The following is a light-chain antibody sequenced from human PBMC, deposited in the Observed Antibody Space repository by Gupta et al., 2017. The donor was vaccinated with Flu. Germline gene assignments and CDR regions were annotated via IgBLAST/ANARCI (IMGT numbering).Light chain of an antibody. CDR3: SSHTTSSTYV. Sequence: QSALTQPASLSGSPVQSITLSCTGSSSDVGSDKYVSWYQQHPGKDPKLILYETSNRPSGVSDRFSGSQSGNTASLTISGLQAEDEADYYCSSHTTSSTYVFGTGTKVTDL. V-gene: IGLV2-14*01. CDR2: ETS. J-gene: IGLJ1*01. CDR1: SSDVGSDKY.